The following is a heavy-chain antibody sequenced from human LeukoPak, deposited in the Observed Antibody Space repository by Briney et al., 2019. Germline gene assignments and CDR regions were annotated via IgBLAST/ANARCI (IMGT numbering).Heavy chain of an antibody. CDR2: ISWNSGSI. V-gene: IGHV3-9*01. D-gene: IGHD4-17*01. J-gene: IGHJ1*01. Sequence: GGSLRLSCAASGFTFSSYSMNWVRQAPGKGLEWVSGISWNSGSIGYADSVKGRFTISRDNAKNSLCLQMNSLRAEDTALYYCAKAGIYGDYASYFQHWGQGTLVTVSS. CDR1: GFTFSSYS. CDR3: AKAGIYGDYASYFQH.